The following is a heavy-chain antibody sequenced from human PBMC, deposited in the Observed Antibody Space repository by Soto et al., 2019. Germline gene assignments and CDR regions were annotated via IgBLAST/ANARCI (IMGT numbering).Heavy chain of an antibody. CDR3: ARAAYYDESSGYYPGDY. D-gene: IGHD3-22*01. Sequence: QVQLVQSGAEEKKPGASVKVSCKASGYSFTSYAIHWMRQAPGQRLEWMGGINAGNGKKKVPQKFQGRVTFTRATAGSTVYMEGSSLRSEATAVYYCARAAYYDESSGYYPGDYWGQGTLVTVSS. V-gene: IGHV1-3*05. CDR1: GYSFTSYA. CDR2: INAGNGKK. J-gene: IGHJ4*02.